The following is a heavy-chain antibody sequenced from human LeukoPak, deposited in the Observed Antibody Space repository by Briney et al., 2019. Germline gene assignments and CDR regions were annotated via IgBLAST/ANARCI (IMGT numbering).Heavy chain of an antibody. CDR3: ARDDRRVLGAFDI. CDR1: GFTFSSYS. J-gene: IGHJ3*02. Sequence: GGSLRLSCAASGFTFSSYSMNWVRQAPGKGLEWVSSISSSSSYIYYADSVKGRFTISRDNAKNSLYLQMNSLRAEDTAVYYCARDDRRVLGAFDIWGQGTMVTVSS. CDR2: ISSSSSYI. V-gene: IGHV3-21*01. D-gene: IGHD5/OR15-5a*01.